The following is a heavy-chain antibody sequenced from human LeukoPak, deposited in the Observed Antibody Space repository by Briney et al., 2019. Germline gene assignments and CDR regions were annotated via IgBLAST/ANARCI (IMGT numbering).Heavy chain of an antibody. D-gene: IGHD6-19*01. CDR3: AKGVGRYYSSGWYDY. Sequence: PGGSLRLSCAASGFTFSSYEMNWVRQAPGKGLEWVSYISSSGSTIYYADSVKGRFTISRDNSKNTLYLQMNSLRAEDTAVYYCAKGVGRYYSSGWYDYWGQGTLVTVSS. J-gene: IGHJ4*02. V-gene: IGHV3-48*03. CDR1: GFTFSSYE. CDR2: ISSSGSTI.